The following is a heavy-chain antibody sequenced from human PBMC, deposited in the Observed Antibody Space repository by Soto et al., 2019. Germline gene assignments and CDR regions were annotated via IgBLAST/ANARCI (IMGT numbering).Heavy chain of an antibody. CDR3: AREAYSGYDQGWFDP. J-gene: IGHJ5*02. CDR1: GFTFSSYS. Sequence: EVQLLESGGGLVQPGGSLRLSCAASGFTFSSYSMNWVRQAPGKGLEWVSYISSSSSTIYYADSVKGRFTISRDNAKNSLYLRMNSLRDEDTAVYYCAREAYSGYDQGWFDPWGQGTLVTVSS. V-gene: IGHV3-48*02. D-gene: IGHD5-12*01. CDR2: ISSSSSTI.